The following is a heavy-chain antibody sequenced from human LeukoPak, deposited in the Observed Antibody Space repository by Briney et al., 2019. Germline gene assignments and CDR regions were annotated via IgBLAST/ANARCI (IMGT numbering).Heavy chain of an antibody. D-gene: IGHD2-15*01. J-gene: IGHJ6*03. V-gene: IGHV4-4*07. Sequence: SETLSLTCTASGGSISGYYWSWIRQPAGKGLEWIGRIYTSGSTNYNPSLKSRVTMSVDTSKNQFSLKLSSVTAADTAVYYCARGLADCSGGSCIGSGYYYYYYMDVWGKGTTVTVSS. CDR2: IYTSGST. CDR3: ARGLADCSGGSCIGSGYYYYYYMDV. CDR1: GGSISGYY.